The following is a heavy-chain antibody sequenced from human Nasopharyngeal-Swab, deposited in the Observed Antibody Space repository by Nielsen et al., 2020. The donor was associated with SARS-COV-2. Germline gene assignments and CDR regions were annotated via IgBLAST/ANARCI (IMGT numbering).Heavy chain of an antibody. CDR3: AKGAGVWGSYIFDY. Sequence: GESLKISCAASGFTFSTYAMTWVRQAPGKGLEWVSTIDAGGGNTWYADSVKGRFTISRDNSKSTLYLQMNSLRAEDTAVYYCAKGAGVWGSYIFDYWGQGTLVTVSS. CDR2: IDAGGGNT. D-gene: IGHD3-16*01. V-gene: IGHV3-23*01. CDR1: GFTFSTYA. J-gene: IGHJ4*02.